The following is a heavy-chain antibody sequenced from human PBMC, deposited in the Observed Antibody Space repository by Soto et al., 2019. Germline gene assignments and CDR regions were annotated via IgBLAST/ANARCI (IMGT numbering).Heavy chain of an antibody. CDR3: ARHDFWSGYYTPEYYYYGMDV. CDR2: TYYRSKWYN. CDR1: GDSVSSNSAA. Sequence: SQTLSLTCAISGDSVSSNSAAWNWIRQSPSRGLEWLGRTYYRSKWYNDYAVSVKSRITINPDTSKNQFSLQLNSVTPEDTAVYYCARHDFWSGYYTPEYYYYGMDVWGQGTTVTGSS. J-gene: IGHJ6*02. V-gene: IGHV6-1*01. D-gene: IGHD3-3*01.